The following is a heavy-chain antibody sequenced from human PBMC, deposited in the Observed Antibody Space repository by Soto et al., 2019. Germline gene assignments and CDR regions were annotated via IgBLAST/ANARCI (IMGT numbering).Heavy chain of an antibody. Sequence: ASVKVSCKASGGTFSSYAISWVRQAPGQGLEWMGGIIPIFGTANYAQKFQGRVTITADESTSTAYMELSSLRSEDTAVYYCARDRYSSSSSYYYYGMAVWGQGTTVTVSS. V-gene: IGHV1-69*13. CDR3: ARDRYSSSSSYYYYGMAV. D-gene: IGHD6-6*01. CDR2: IIPIFGTA. CDR1: GGTFSSYA. J-gene: IGHJ6*02.